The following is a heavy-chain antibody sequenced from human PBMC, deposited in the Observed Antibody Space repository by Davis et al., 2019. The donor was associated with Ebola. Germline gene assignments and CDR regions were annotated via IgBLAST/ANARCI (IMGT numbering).Heavy chain of an antibody. CDR2: NYYSGST. Sequence: MPGGSLRLSCAASGFTFSSYSMNWVRQPPGKGLEWIGSNYYSGSTYYNPSLKSRVTVSVDTSKNQFSLKLRSVTAADTAVYYCARFSRGNPIDDWGQGTLVTVSS. CDR1: GFTFSSYS. V-gene: IGHV4-59*05. CDR3: ARFSRGNPIDD. J-gene: IGHJ4*02.